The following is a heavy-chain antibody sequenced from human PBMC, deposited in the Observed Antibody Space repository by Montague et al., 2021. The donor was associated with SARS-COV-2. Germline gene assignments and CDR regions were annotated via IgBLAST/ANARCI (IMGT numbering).Heavy chain of an antibody. CDR3: ARNPADYYGSGSYSTWENWFDP. CDR1: GGSTSSSSYY. D-gene: IGHD3-10*01. Sequence: SETLSLTCTVSGGSTSSSSYYWGWIRQPPGKGLEWIGSIYYSGSTYYNPSLKSRVTISVDTSKNQFSLKLSSVTAADTAVYYCARNPADYYGSGSYSTWENWFDPWGQGTLVTVSS. CDR2: IYYSGST. J-gene: IGHJ5*02. V-gene: IGHV4-39*01.